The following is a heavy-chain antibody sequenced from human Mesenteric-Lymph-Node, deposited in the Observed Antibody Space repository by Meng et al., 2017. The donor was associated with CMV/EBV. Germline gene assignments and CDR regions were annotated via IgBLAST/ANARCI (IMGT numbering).Heavy chain of an antibody. CDR2: IKSKTDGGTT. J-gene: IGHJ4*02. Sequence: GGSLRLSCAASGFTFSNAWMSWVRPAPGKGLEWVGRIKSKTDGGTTDYAAPVKGRFTISRDDSKNTLYLQMNSLKTEDTAVYYCTTDRRSYSSSWYFYWGQGTLVTVSS. V-gene: IGHV3-15*01. D-gene: IGHD6-13*01. CDR1: GFTFSNAW. CDR3: TTDRRSYSSSWYFY.